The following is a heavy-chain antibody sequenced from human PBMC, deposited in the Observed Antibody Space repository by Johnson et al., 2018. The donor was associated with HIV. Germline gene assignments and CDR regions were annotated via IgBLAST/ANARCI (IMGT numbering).Heavy chain of an antibody. J-gene: IGHJ3*02. CDR3: TTMSALWFGDIHVFGDGFDI. V-gene: IGHV3-15*01. CDR1: GFTFSNAW. Sequence: VQLVESGGVVVQPGRSLRLSCAASGFTFSNAWMSWVRQAPGKGLEWVGRVKSKTDGGTIDYAAAVKGRFIISRDDSKNTLYLQMNGLKTEDTAMYYCTTMSALWFGDIHVFGDGFDIWGQGTMVTVSS. CDR2: VKSKTDGGTI. D-gene: IGHD3-10*01.